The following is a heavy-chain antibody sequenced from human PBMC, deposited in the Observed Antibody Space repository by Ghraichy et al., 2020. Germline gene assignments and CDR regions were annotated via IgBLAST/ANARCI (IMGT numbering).Heavy chain of an antibody. J-gene: IGHJ4*02. Sequence: SETLSLTCAVSGGSFSGYYWSWIRQPPGKGLEWIGEINHSGSTNYNPSLKSRVTISVDTYKNQFSLKLSSVTAADTAVYYCARGAPSSTIFGVALRYWGQGTLVTVSS. CDR2: INHSGST. D-gene: IGHD3-3*01. CDR3: ARGAPSSTIFGVALRY. CDR1: GGSFSGYY. V-gene: IGHV4-34*01.